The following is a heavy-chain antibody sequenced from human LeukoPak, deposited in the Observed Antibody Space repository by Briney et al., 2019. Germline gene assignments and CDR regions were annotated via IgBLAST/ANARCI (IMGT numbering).Heavy chain of an antibody. Sequence: SGTLSLTCAVSGGSISSSYWWSWVRQPPGKGLQWIGEIYHSGSTNFNPSLKSRVTISVDTSKNQFSLKLSSVTAADTAVYYCARGRTTVTNYWGQGTLVTVSS. D-gene: IGHD4-17*01. CDR1: GGSISSSYW. V-gene: IGHV4-4*02. J-gene: IGHJ4*02. CDR2: IYHSGST. CDR3: ARGRTTVTNY.